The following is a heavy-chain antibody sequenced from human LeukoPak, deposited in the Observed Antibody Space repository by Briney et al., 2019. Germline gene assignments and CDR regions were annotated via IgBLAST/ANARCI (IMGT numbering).Heavy chain of an antibody. D-gene: IGHD2-2*01. CDR1: GFTFSRYG. J-gene: IGHJ4*02. CDR3: ARKYCSTTSCLFDN. Sequence: TGGSLRLSCAASGFTFSRYGMHWVRQAPGKGLQWVSDISSSGTTIYYADSVKGRFTISRDNAKNSLYLQMNSLRAEDTAVYYCARKYCSTTSCLFDNWGQGTLVTVSS. V-gene: IGHV3-48*03. CDR2: ISSSGTTI.